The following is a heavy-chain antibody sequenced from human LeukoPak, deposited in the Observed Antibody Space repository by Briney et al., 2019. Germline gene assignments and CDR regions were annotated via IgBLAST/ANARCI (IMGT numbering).Heavy chain of an antibody. CDR1: GGTFRSYA. D-gene: IGHD6-19*01. V-gene: IGHV1-69*01. CDR3: ASGRENGWGYFDY. CDR2: IIPIFGTA. Sequence: SVKVSCKASGGTFRSYAISWVRQAPGQGLEWMGGIIPIFGTANYAQKFQGRVTITADESTSTAYMELSSLRSEDTAVYYCASGRENGWGYFDYWGQGTLVTVSS. J-gene: IGHJ4*02.